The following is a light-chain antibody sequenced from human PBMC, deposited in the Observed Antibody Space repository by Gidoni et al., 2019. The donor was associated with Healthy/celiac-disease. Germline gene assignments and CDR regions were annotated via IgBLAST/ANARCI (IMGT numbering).Light chain of an antibody. V-gene: IGLV3-1*01. J-gene: IGLJ2*01. CDR2: QDS. CDR3: QAWDSSTEGVV. Sequence: SYELTQPPSVSVSPGQTASITRSGDKLGDKYACWYQQKPGQSPVLVIYQDSKRPSGIPERFSGANSGNTATLTISGTQAMDEADYYCQAWDSSTEGVVFGGGTKLTVL. CDR1: KLGDKY.